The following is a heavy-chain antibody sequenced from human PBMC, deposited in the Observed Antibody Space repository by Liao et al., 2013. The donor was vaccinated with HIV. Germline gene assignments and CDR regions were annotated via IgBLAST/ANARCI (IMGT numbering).Heavy chain of an antibody. J-gene: IGHJ5*02. Sequence: QVQLRESGPGLVKPSQTLSLRCNVSGGSISSGDHHWSWIRQSPGKGLEWIGYVYYSGSTYYNPSLKSRVTISVDTRKSHFSLRLASVTAADAALYYCARGLSIAVAGALDLWGLGTLVTVSS. CDR1: GGSISSGDHH. D-gene: IGHD6-19*01. V-gene: IGHV4-30-4*08. CDR3: ARGLSIAVAGALDL. CDR2: VYYSGST.